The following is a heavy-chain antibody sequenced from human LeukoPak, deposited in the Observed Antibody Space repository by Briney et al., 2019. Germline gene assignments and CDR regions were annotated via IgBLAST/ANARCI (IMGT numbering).Heavy chain of an antibody. Sequence: SGPTLVKPTQTLTLTCTFSGFSLSTSGVGVGWIRQPPGRALEWLALIYWDDDKRYSPSLKSRLTITKDTSKNQVVLTMTNMDPVDTATYHCALFGDCSSTSCYAYFQHWGQGTLVTVSS. CDR1: GFSLSTSGVG. V-gene: IGHV2-5*02. D-gene: IGHD2-2*01. CDR3: ALFGDCSSTSCYAYFQH. J-gene: IGHJ1*01. CDR2: IYWDDDK.